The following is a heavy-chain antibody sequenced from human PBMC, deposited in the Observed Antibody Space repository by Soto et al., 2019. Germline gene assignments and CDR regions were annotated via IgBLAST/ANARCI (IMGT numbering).Heavy chain of an antibody. J-gene: IGHJ6*02. D-gene: IGHD3-16*01. Sequence: EVQMVETGGGLSQPGGSLRLSCAVSGFIVSSKYMTWVRQAPGKGLEWVSVIYTGGSTHYADSARSRFTISRDSSKNTLYLQMNSLRAEDAAVYYCTTYTGYGMDVWGQGTMVTVSS. CDR3: TTYTGYGMDV. V-gene: IGHV3-53*02. CDR1: GFIVSSKY. CDR2: IYTGGST.